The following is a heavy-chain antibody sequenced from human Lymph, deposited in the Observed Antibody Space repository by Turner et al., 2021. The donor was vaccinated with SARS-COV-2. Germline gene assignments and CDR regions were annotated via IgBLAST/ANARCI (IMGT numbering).Heavy chain of an antibody. CDR3: ARGRYSGGGMDV. CDR2: MNPNSGNT. Sequence: QVQLVQSGAEVKKPGASVKVSCKAPGYTFTSYDINWVRQATGQGLGWMGWMNPNSGNTGYAQKFQGRVTMTRNTSIITAYMELSSVRSEDTAVYYCARGRYSGGGMDVWGQGTTVTVSS. CDR1: GYTFTSYD. V-gene: IGHV1-8*02. J-gene: IGHJ6*02. D-gene: IGHD1-26*01.